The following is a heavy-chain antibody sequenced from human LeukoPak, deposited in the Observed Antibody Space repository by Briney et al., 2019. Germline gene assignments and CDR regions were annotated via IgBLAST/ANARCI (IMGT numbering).Heavy chain of an antibody. D-gene: IGHD3-9*01. CDR1: GFTSSSYG. CDR3: ARDKRSDIYGIPDY. V-gene: IGHV3-33*01. J-gene: IGHJ4*02. Sequence: GGSLRLSCAASGFTSSSYGMHWVRQAPGKGLEWVADIWCDGSTKYYADSVKGRFTISRDNAKNTLYLQMNSLRAEDTAVYYCARDKRSDIYGIPDYWGQGRLVTVS. CDR2: IWCDGSTK.